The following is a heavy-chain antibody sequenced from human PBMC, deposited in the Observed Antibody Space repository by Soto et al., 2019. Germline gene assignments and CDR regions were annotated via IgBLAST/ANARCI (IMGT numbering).Heavy chain of an antibody. CDR3: AKGGRQWLVRGYYFDY. CDR1: GFTFDDYA. D-gene: IGHD6-19*01. Sequence: GGSQRLSCAASGFTFDDYAMHWVRQAPGKGLEWVSGISWNSGSIGYADSVKGRFTISRDNAKNSLYLQMNSLRAEDTALYYCAKGGRQWLVRGYYFDYWGQGTLVTVSS. J-gene: IGHJ4*02. V-gene: IGHV3-9*01. CDR2: ISWNSGSI.